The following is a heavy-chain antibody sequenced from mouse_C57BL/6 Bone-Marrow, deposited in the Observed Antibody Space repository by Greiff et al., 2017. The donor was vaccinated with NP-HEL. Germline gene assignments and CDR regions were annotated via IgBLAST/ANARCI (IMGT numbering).Heavy chain of an antibody. CDR1: GYTFTSYW. CDR2: IYPGSGST. CDR3: ARDVAY. Sequence: VQVVESGAELVKPGASVKMSCKASGYTFTSYWITWVKQRPGQGLEWIGDIYPGSGSTNYNEKFKSKATLTVDTSSSTAYMQLSSLTSEDSAVYYCARDVAYWGQGTLVTVSA. J-gene: IGHJ3*01. V-gene: IGHV1-55*01.